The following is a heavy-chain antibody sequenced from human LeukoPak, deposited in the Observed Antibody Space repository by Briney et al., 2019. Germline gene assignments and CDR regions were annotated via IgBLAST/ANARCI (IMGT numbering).Heavy chain of an antibody. V-gene: IGHV4-59*01. CDR2: IYYSGHT. D-gene: IGHD6-13*01. CDR1: GGPFDAYY. Sequence: SETLSLTCTVSGGPFDAYYWSWIRQPPGKGLEWIGYIYYSGHTNYNPSLKSRVTISVDTSKKQFSLKLSSVTAADTAVYYCASTPGIAATGTLWWFDPWGQRTLVTVSS. J-gene: IGHJ5*02. CDR3: ASTPGIAATGTLWWFDP.